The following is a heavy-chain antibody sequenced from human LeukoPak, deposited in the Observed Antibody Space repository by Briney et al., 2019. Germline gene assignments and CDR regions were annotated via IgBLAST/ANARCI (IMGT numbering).Heavy chain of an antibody. V-gene: IGHV3-48*03. CDR2: ISGSGSTI. CDR1: GFTFSSYE. Sequence: HSAGSLRLSCAASGFTFSSYEMNWVRQAPGKGLEWVSYISGSGSTIYYADSVKGRFTISRDNAKNSLYLQMNSLRAEDTAVYYCARVTVVTRYFDYWGQGTLVTVSS. J-gene: IGHJ4*02. D-gene: IGHD2-21*02. CDR3: ARVTVVTRYFDY.